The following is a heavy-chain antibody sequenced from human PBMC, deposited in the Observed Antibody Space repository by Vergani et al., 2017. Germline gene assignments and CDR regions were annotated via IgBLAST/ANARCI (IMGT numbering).Heavy chain of an antibody. CDR3: ARGSRAGTSSYYYYGMDV. CDR2: IIPILGIA. V-gene: IGHV1-69*10. Sequence: QVQLVQSGAEVKKPGASVKVSCKASGYTFTSYGISWVRQAPXQGLEWMGRIIPILGIANYAQKFQGRVTITADKSTSTAYMELSSLRSEDTAVYYCARGSRAGTSSYYYYGMDVWGQGTTVTVSS. CDR1: GYTFTSYG. J-gene: IGHJ6*02. D-gene: IGHD6-19*01.